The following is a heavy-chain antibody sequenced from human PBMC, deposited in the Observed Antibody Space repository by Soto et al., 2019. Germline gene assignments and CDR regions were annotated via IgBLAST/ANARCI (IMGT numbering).Heavy chain of an antibody. J-gene: IGHJ1*01. CDR3: ATTPSPSYCGGDCYIEGGPLQH. Sequence: QVQLVQSGAEVKKPGSSVKVSCKASGGTFSSYAISWVRQAPGQGLEWMGGIIPIFGTANYAQKFQGRVTITADESTSTAYMELSSLRSEDTAVYYCATTPSPSYCGGDCYIEGGPLQHWGQGTLVTVSS. CDR1: GGTFSSYA. D-gene: IGHD2-21*02. V-gene: IGHV1-69*12. CDR2: IIPIFGTA.